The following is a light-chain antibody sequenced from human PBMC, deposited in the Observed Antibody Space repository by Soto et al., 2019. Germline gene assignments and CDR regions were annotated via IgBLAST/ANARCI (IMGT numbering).Light chain of an antibody. CDR2: DVT. CDR1: SSDVGGYNY. V-gene: IGLV2-14*03. J-gene: IGLJ2*01. CDR3: SSYTSSNTVL. Sequence: QSVLTQPASVSGSPGQSITISCTGTSSDVGGYNYVSWYQHHPGKAPKLMIYDVTDRPSGISFRFSGSKSGNTASLTISRLQAEDEADYYCSSYTSSNTVLFGAGTKRPS.